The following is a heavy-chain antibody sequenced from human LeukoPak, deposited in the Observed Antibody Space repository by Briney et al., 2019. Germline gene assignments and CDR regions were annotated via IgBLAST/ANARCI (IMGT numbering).Heavy chain of an antibody. CDR3: ARDPGYSGYPYYFDY. J-gene: IGHJ4*02. Sequence: PGRSLRLSCTASGFTFSSYGMHWVRQAPGQGLEWMGWINPNSGGTNYAQKFQGRVTMTRDTSISTAYMELSRLRSDDTAVYYCARDPGYSGYPYYFDYWGQGTLVTVSS. V-gene: IGHV1-2*02. CDR2: INPNSGGT. D-gene: IGHD5-12*01. CDR1: GFTFSSYG.